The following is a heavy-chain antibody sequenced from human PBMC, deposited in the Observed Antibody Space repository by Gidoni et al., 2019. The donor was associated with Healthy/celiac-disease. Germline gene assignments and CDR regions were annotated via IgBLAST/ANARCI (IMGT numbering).Heavy chain of an antibody. V-gene: IGHV3-73*02. CDR1: GFTFSGSA. Sequence: EVQLVESGGGLVQPGGSLKLSCAASGFTFSGSAMHWVRQAPGKGLEWVGRIRSKANSYATAYAASVKGRFTISRDDSKNTAYLQMNSLKTEDTAVYYCTRHGTDYYDSSGYYGLDYWGQGTLVTVSS. CDR2: IRSKANSYAT. CDR3: TRHGTDYYDSSGYYGLDY. D-gene: IGHD3-22*01. J-gene: IGHJ4*02.